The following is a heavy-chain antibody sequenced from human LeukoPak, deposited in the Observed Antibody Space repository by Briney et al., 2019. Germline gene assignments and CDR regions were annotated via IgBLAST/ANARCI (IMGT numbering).Heavy chain of an antibody. V-gene: IGHV3-11*01. CDR2: SSSSGSST. CDR3: TAAPNTTPGSLGH. Sequence: AGGSLRLFCAASGFSFSDYYMNWIRQAPGKGLEWVSYSSSSGSSTYYADSVKGRFTISRDYAKNALFLQMNSLRAEDTAVYYCTAAPNTTPGSLGHWGQGTLVTVSS. J-gene: IGHJ4*02. D-gene: IGHD6-25*01. CDR1: GFSFSDYY.